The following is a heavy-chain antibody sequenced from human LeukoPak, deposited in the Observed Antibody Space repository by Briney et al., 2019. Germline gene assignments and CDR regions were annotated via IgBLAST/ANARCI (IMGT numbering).Heavy chain of an antibody. D-gene: IGHD3-9*01. CDR2: ISHTEGT. CDR3: ARIRCGHSGSVCYNH. CDR1: GVSINDYY. Sequence: PSETLSLTCGVFGVSINDYYWSWIRQSPGKGLEWXGEISHTEGTRYNPSLESRVTMSVGTSENQLSLKLIFVTAADTAVYYCARIRCGHSGSVCYNHWGLGTLVTVSS. V-gene: IGHV4-34*01. J-gene: IGHJ1*01.